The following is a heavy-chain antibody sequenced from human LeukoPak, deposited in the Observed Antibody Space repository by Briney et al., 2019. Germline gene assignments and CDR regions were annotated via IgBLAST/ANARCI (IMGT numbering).Heavy chain of an antibody. CDR1: GFTFSAYN. Sequence: GGSLRLSCAASGFTFSAYNMNWVRQAPGEGLEWVSYISSSGNTMYYADSVKGRFTISRDNAKNSLYLQMNSLRAEDTAVYYCARVGVRFLEWLASDFWGQGSLVTVSS. J-gene: IGHJ4*02. D-gene: IGHD3-3*01. CDR2: ISSSGNTM. V-gene: IGHV3-48*01. CDR3: ARVGVRFLEWLASDF.